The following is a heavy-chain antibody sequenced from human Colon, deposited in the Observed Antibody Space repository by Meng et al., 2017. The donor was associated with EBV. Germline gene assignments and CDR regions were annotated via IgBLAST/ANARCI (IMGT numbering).Heavy chain of an antibody. CDR2: IYYTGST. J-gene: IGHJ4*02. V-gene: IGHV4-30-4*01. CDR3: ARNYYFDY. Sequence: QVRRHVSGPGLVKPSLTLSLPCTVSGCSINSGDYYWSWIRQPPGKGLEWIGYIYYTGSTYYNPSLKSRVTISMDTSKTQFSLRLSSVTAADTAVYYCARNYYFDYWGQGTLVTVSS. CDR1: GCSINSGDYY.